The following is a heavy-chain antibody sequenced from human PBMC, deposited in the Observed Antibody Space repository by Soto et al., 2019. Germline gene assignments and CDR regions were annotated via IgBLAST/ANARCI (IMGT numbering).Heavy chain of an antibody. V-gene: IGHV4-39*01. D-gene: IGHD1-1*01. CDR1: GGSVSSSSYY. J-gene: IGHJ4*02. CDR3: ARQLESTTYFDY. Sequence: SETLSLTCTVSGGSVSSSSYYWGWVRQPPGKGLEWIGSVYYSGSTYYNPSLESRVTISVDKSKNQFSLKLPSVSAADTAVFYWARQLESTTYFDYWGRGTLVTVSS. CDR2: VYYSGST.